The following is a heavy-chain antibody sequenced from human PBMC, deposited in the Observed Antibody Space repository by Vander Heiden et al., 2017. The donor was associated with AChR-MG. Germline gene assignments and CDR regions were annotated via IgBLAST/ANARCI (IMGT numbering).Heavy chain of an antibody. D-gene: IGHD2-21*02. V-gene: IGHV1-8*01. CDR2: MNPNSGNT. J-gene: IGHJ5*02. Sequence: QVQLVQSGAEVKKPGASVKVSCKASGYTFTSYDINWVRQATGQGLEWMGWMNPNSGNTGYAQKFQGRVTMTRNTSISTAYMELSSLRSEDTAVYYCARETNSGFVTATRGWFDPWGQGTLVTVSS. CDR1: GYTFTSYD. CDR3: ARETNSGFVTATRGWFDP.